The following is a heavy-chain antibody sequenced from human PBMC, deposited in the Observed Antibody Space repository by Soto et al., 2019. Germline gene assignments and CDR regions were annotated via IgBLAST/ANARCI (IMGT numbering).Heavy chain of an antibody. Sequence: QITLKESDPTLVKPTQTLTLTCTFSGFSLDSPAVGVNWIRQPPGKALEWLGLIYWDDDKQYNPSLKSRLTITRDTSKNQVVLTMTNMDPVDTATYYCAHGCGWLSDYWGQGTLVTVSS. CDR3: AHGCGWLSDY. V-gene: IGHV2-5*02. D-gene: IGHD6-19*01. J-gene: IGHJ4*02. CDR2: IYWDDDK. CDR1: GFSLDSPAVG.